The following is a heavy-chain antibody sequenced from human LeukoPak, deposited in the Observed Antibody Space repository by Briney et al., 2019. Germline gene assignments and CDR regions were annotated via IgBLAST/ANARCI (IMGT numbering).Heavy chain of an antibody. CDR2: INPNSGGT. D-gene: IGHD4-11*01. Sequence: ASVKVSCKASGYTFTGYYMHWVRQAPGQGLEWMGWINPNSGGTNYAQKFQGRVTMTRDTSISTAYMELSRLRSDDTAVYYCAREFPSDYSTLPQGYWGQGTLVTVSS. CDR1: GYTFTGYY. J-gene: IGHJ4*02. CDR3: AREFPSDYSTLPQGY. V-gene: IGHV1-2*02.